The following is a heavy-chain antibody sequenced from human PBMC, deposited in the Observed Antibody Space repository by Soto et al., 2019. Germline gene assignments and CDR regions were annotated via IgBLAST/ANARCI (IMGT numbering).Heavy chain of an antibody. CDR2: INPSGGGT. J-gene: IGHJ4*02. V-gene: IGHV1-46*01. CDR1: GYTFTNYY. Sequence: ASVKVSCKASGYTFTNYYIHWVRQVPGQGLEWMGIINPSGGGTSYTQKFQGRVTMTRDTSTSTVYMELSSLRSEDTAVYYCARDSTLAYWGQGTLVTVSS. CDR3: ARDSTLAY.